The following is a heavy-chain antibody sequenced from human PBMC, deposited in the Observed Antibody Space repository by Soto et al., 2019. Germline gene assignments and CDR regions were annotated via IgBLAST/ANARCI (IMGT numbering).Heavy chain of an antibody. CDR2: INPSGDST. CDR1: GRTSPPYN. CDR3: ARRVWGPDY. V-gene: IGHV1-46*01. J-gene: IGHJ4*02. Sequence: QVQLVQSGAEVTKPGASVKISCKTSGRTSPPYNVHWVRQAPGQGLEWMGIINPSGDSTTYAQNFPGRGSMARGSSPAAGLLGPGSLSSQDAALYYFARRVWGPDYWGQGTLVTVSS. D-gene: IGHD7-27*01.